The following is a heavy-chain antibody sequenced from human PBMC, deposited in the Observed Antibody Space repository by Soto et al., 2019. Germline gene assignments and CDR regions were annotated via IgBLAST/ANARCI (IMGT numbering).Heavy chain of an antibody. V-gene: IGHV3-23*01. CDR2: ISGRGGST. J-gene: IGHJ4*02. Sequence: EVQLLASGGGLVQPGGSLRLSCAASGFTFSSYAMSWVRQAPGKGLEWVSAISGRGGSTYYADSVKGRFTISSDNSKNRLDLQMNGLRAEDTAVYYCAKDKAVRRGIRPNFDYWGQGTLVTVSS. D-gene: IGHD3-10*01. CDR1: GFTFSSYA. CDR3: AKDKAVRRGIRPNFDY.